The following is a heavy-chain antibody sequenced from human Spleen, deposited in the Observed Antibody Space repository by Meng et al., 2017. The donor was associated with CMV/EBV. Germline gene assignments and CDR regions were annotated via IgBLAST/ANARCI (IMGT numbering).Heavy chain of an antibody. CDR2: INPYTGGT. J-gene: IGHJ4*02. CDR1: GYTFTYYD. Sequence: ASVKVSCKASGYTFTYYDINWVRQATGQGLEWMGWINPYTGGTNYPQKFQGRVTITRDTSISTAYMDLSRLRSDDTAVYYCARVYYDTSGSSHYFDFWGQGTLVTVSS. D-gene: IGHD3-22*01. CDR3: ARVYYDTSGSSHYFDF. V-gene: IGHV1-2*02.